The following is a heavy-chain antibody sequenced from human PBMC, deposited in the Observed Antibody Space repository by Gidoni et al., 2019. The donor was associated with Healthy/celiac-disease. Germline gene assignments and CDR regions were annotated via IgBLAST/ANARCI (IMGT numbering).Heavy chain of an antibody. J-gene: IGHJ6*02. CDR2: IYHSGST. CDR1: GYSISSGYY. CDR3: ARDLRDPTGGMDV. V-gene: IGHV4-38-2*02. D-gene: IGHD2-8*02. Sequence: QVQLQESGPGLVTPSETLSLTCAVSGYSISSGYYWGWIRQPPGKGLEWIGSIYHSGSTYYNPSLKSRVTISVDTSKNQFSLKLSSVTAADTAVYYCARDLRDPTGGMDVWGQGTTVTVSS.